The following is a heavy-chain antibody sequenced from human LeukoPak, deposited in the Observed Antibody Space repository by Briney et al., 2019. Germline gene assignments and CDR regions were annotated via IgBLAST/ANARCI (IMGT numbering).Heavy chain of an antibody. CDR3: AKGSYGSGSYYYSDY. CDR2: ISFDGSNK. D-gene: IGHD3-10*01. V-gene: IGHV3-30*18. Sequence: GGSLRLSCAASVFTFSNFGMHWDRQAPGKGLEWVAVISFDGSNKNYADSVKGRFTISRDNSKNTLYLQMNSLRAEDTAVYYCAKGSYGSGSYYYSDYWGQGTLVTVSS. CDR1: VFTFSNFG. J-gene: IGHJ4*02.